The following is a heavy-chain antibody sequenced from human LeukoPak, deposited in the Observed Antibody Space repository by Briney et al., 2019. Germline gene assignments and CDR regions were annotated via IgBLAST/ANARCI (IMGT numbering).Heavy chain of an antibody. D-gene: IGHD2-2*01. Sequence: SVKVSCKASGYTFTGYYMHWVRQAPGQGRDGMGWINPNSGGTNYAQKFQGWVTINRDTSISTAYIELSRIRSDDTAVYYCARGRCSSTSCTANFRYYYYYGMDVWGKGTTVTVSS. V-gene: IGHV1-2*04. CDR1: GYTFTGYY. CDR3: ARGRCSSTSCTANFRYYYYYGMDV. J-gene: IGHJ6*04. CDR2: INPNSGGT.